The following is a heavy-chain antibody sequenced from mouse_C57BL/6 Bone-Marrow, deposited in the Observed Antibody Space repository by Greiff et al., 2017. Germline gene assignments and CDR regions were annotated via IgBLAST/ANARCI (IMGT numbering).Heavy chain of an antibody. CDR2: IHPNSGST. CDR1: GYTFTSYW. Sequence: QVQLQQPGAELVKPGASVKLSCKASGYTFTSYWMHWVKQRPGQGLEWIGMIHPNSGSTNYNEKFKSKATLTVDKSSSTAYMQLISLTSEDSAVYYCARRTGGWYFDVWGTGTTVTVSS. D-gene: IGHD4-1*01. J-gene: IGHJ1*03. V-gene: IGHV1-64*01. CDR3: ARRTGGWYFDV.